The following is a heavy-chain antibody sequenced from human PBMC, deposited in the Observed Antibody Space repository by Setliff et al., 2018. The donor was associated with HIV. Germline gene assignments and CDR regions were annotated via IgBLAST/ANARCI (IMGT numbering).Heavy chain of an antibody. D-gene: IGHD3-10*01. Sequence: SVKVSCKASGFTFTSSVMQWVRQARGQSPEWMGWIVVGSGATNYAQKFQERVTITRDMSTRTAYMEMSTLRSEDTAIYYCVTVVQDDLGVALFDYWGQGTLVTVSS. J-gene: IGHJ4*02. V-gene: IGHV1-58*02. CDR2: IVVGSGAT. CDR1: GFTFTSSV. CDR3: VTVVQDDLGVALFDY.